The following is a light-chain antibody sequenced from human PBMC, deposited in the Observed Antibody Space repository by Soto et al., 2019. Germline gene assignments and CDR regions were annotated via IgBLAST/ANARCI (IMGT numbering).Light chain of an antibody. CDR1: SRDIGTSNL. J-gene: IGLJ1*01. CDR2: EVT. V-gene: IGLV2-23*02. CDR3: YSFTGFSTSFFV. Sequence: LTQLASVYGSPGQSLTISCTGTSRDIGTSNLVSWYQQYPGKAPKLMIYEVTKRPSGISYRFSGSKSGNTASLTISGLQPEFEANYYCYSFTGFSTSFFVFVPGTKVTVL.